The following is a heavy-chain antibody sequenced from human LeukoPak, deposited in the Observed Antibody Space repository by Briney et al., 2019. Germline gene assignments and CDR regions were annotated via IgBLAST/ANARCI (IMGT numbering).Heavy chain of an antibody. D-gene: IGHD1-26*01. J-gene: IGHJ4*02. CDR2: ISAYNGNT. CDR1: GYTFTSYG. V-gene: IGHV1-18*01. Sequence: ASVKVSCKASGYTFTSYGISWVRQAPGQGLEWMGWISAYNGNTNYAQKLQGRVTMTTDTSTSTAYMELRSLRSDDTALYYCAKDKAGAMGYYFDYWGQGTLATVSS. CDR3: AKDKAGAMGYYFDY.